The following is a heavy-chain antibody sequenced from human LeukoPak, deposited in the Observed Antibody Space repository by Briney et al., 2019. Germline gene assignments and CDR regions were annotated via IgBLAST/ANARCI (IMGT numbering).Heavy chain of an antibody. CDR1: GGSISTYY. Sequence: SETLSLTCTVSGGSISTYYWGWIRQPPGKGLEWIGSIYYSGSTYYNPSLKSRVTISVDTSKNQFSLKLSSVTAADTAVYYCAIYSSSLFFDYWGQGTLVTVSS. J-gene: IGHJ4*02. CDR3: AIYSSSLFFDY. V-gene: IGHV4-39*01. CDR2: IYYSGST. D-gene: IGHD6-6*01.